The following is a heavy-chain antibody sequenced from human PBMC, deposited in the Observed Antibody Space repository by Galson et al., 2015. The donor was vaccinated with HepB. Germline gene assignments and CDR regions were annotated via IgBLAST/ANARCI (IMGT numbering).Heavy chain of an antibody. CDR2: ISAYNGNT. V-gene: IGHV1-18*04. D-gene: IGHD6-19*01. J-gene: IGHJ4*02. Sequence: SAKVSCKASGYTFTSYGISWVRQAPGQGLEWMGWISAYNGNTNYAQKLQGRVTMTTDTSTSTAYMELRSLRSDDTAVYYCARVQSVYSSGWWGYWGQGTLVTVSS. CDR3: ARVQSVYSSGWWGY. CDR1: GYTFTSYG.